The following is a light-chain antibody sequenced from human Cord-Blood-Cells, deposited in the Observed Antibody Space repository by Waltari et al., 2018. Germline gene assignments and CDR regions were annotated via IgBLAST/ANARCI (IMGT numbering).Light chain of an antibody. J-gene: IGKJ1*01. Sequence: EIVMTQSPATLSVSPGERATLSCRASQSVSSNLAWYQQKPGQAPRLLIYGASTRATGSPARCSGSGSGTEFTLTISSLQSEDFAVYYCQQYNNWPTFGQGTKVEIK. CDR1: QSVSSN. V-gene: IGKV3-15*01. CDR2: GAS. CDR3: QQYNNWPT.